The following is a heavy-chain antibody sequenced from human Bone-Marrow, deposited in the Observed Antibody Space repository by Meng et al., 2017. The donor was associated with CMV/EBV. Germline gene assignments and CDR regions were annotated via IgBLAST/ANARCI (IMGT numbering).Heavy chain of an antibody. CDR1: GFTFSSYA. J-gene: IGHJ3*02. D-gene: IGHD3-16*01. CDR3: ARDTLAFDI. V-gene: IGHV3-30-3*01. CDR2: ISYDGSNK. Sequence: GGSLRLSCAASGFTFSSYAMHWVRQAPGKGLEWVAVISYDGSNKYYADSVKGRFTISRDNSKNTLYLQMNSLRAEDTAVYYCARDTLAFDIWGQGTMVTVSS.